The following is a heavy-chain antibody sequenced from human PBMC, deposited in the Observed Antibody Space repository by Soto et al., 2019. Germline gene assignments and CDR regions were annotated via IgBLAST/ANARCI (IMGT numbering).Heavy chain of an antibody. CDR1: GFTFSNAW. D-gene: IGHD1-1*01. V-gene: IGHV3-15*01. CDR3: STDRLEPPGVPAWFDP. J-gene: IGHJ5*02. Sequence: GGSLRLSCAASGFTFSNAWMSWVRQAPGKGLEWVGRIKSKTDGGTTDYAAPVKGRFTISRDDSKNTLYLQMNSLKTEDTAVYYCSTDRLEPPGVPAWFDPWGQGTLVTLAS. CDR2: IKSKTDGGTT.